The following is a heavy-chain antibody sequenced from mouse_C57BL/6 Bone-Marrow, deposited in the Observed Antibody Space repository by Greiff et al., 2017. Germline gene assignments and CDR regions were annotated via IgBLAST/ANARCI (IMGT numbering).Heavy chain of an antibody. Sequence: EVKLQESGGGLVQPKGSLKLSCAASGFSFNTYAMNWVRQAPGKGLEWVASIRSKSNNYATYYADSVKDRFTISRNDSESMLYLQLNNLKTEDTAMYYCENWAWFAYWGQGTLVTVSA. CDR1: GFSFNTYA. CDR3: ENWAWFAY. J-gene: IGHJ3*01. D-gene: IGHD4-1*01. V-gene: IGHV10-1*01. CDR2: IRSKSNNYAT.